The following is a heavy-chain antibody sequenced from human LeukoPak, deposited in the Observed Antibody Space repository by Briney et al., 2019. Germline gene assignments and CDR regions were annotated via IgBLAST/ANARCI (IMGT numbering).Heavy chain of an antibody. J-gene: IGHJ4*02. V-gene: IGHV3-23*01. Sequence: GGSLRLSCAASGSGFNDAAMTWVRQAPGKGLEWVSLISSSGANTYYADSVKGRFTISRDNSKNTLFLQMNSLRAEDTAMYYCVKDIQVTYWGQGTLVTVSS. D-gene: IGHD4-23*01. CDR1: GSGFNDAA. CDR2: ISSSGANT. CDR3: VKDIQVTY.